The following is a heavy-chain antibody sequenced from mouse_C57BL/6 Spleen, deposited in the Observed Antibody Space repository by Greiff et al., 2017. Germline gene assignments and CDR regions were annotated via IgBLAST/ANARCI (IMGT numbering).Heavy chain of an antibody. Sequence: DVKLVASGGGLVQPGGSLSLSCADSGFTFTDYYMSWVRQPPGKALAWLGFIRNKATGYTTESSASVKGRFTISRDNSQSILYLQMNALRAEDRATYYCARYRGSSYDYAMDYWGQGTSVTVSS. J-gene: IGHJ4*01. D-gene: IGHD1-1*01. V-gene: IGHV7-3*01. CDR1: GFTFTDYY. CDR3: ARYRGSSYDYAMDY. CDR2: IRNKATGYTT.